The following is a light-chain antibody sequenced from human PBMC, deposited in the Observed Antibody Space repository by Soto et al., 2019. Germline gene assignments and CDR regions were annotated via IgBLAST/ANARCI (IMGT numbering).Light chain of an antibody. J-gene: IGLJ2*01. Sequence: QSVLAQPPSASGTPGQRVTISCSGSNSNIGINYVYWYQQLPGTAPKLLIYRNNQRPSGVPDRFYGSKSGTSASLAISGLRSEDGADYHCAAWEDSLSGLVFGGGTKLTVL. CDR1: NSNIGINY. CDR2: RNN. V-gene: IGLV1-47*01. CDR3: AAWEDSLSGLV.